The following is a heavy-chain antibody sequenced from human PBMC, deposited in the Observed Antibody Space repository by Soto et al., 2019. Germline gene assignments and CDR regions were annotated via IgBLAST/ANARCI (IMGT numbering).Heavy chain of an antibody. D-gene: IGHD4-17*01. V-gene: IGHV2-5*02. CDR1: GFSLSTSGVG. J-gene: IGHJ5*02. CDR3: AHSEGWFDGDYVASSNWFDP. CDR2: IYWDDDK. Sequence: SGPTLVNPTQTLTLTCTFSGFSLSTSGVGVGWIRQPPGKALEWLALIYWDDDKRYSPSLKSRLTITKDTSKNQVVLTMTNMDPVDTATYYCAHSEGWFDGDYVASSNWFDPWGQGTLVTVSS.